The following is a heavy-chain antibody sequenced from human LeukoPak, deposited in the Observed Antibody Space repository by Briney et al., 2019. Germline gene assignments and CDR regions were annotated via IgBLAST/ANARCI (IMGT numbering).Heavy chain of an antibody. CDR1: GGSFSSYY. V-gene: IGHV4-59*01. CDR3: ARAYSSGRYYWFDP. D-gene: IGHD6-19*01. J-gene: IGHJ5*02. CDR2: IYYSGST. Sequence: SETLSLTCTVSGGSFSSYYWSWIRQPPGKGLEWVGYIYYSGSTNYNPSLKSRVTISVDTSKNQFSLKLSSVTAADTAVYYCARAYSSGRYYWFDPWGQGTLVTVSS.